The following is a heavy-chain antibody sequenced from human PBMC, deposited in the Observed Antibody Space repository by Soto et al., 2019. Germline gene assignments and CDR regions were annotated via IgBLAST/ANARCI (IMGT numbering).Heavy chain of an antibody. D-gene: IGHD5-12*01. Sequence: QVQLQESGPGLVKFSQTLSLTCTVSGGSISSGGYYWNWIRQHPGKGLEWIGYIHYNGGTYGNPSLRSRATRSVDTSKNQFSLKLTSVTAADTAVYYCARDRGGYGNFDYWGQGTLVTVSS. J-gene: IGHJ4*02. CDR2: IHYNGGT. V-gene: IGHV4-31*03. CDR3: ARDRGGYGNFDY. CDR1: GGSISSGGYY.